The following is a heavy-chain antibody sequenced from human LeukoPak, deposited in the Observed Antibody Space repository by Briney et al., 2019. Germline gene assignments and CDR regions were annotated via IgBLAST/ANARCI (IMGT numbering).Heavy chain of an antibody. D-gene: IGHD1-26*01. CDR1: GFTFSSYG. CDR2: ISGSALST. V-gene: IGHV3-23*01. CDR3: ARGVGARSSNLDY. Sequence: GGSLRLSCAASGFTFSSYGMTWVRQAPGKGLEWVSSISGSALSTYYADSVKGRFTISRDNSKNTLYLQMNSLRAEDTAVYYCARGVGARSSNLDYWGQGTLVTVSS. J-gene: IGHJ4*02.